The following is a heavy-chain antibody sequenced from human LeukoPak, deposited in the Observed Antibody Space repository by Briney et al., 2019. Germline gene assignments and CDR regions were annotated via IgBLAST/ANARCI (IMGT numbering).Heavy chain of an antibody. CDR2: ISYDGSNK. V-gene: IGHV3-30*04. J-gene: IGHJ4*02. D-gene: IGHD3-22*01. Sequence: GGSLRLSCAASGFTFSSYAMHWVRQAPGKGLEWVAVISYDGSNKYYADSVKGRFSISRDNAKNSLYLQVNSLRAEDTAVYYCARDANYYDSSGYPPSDYWGQGTLVTVSS. CDR3: ARDANYYDSSGYPPSDY. CDR1: GFTFSSYA.